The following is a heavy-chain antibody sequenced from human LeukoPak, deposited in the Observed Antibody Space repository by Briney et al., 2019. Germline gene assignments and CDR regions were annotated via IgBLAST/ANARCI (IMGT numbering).Heavy chain of an antibody. Sequence: SETPSLTCTVSGGSISSYYWSWIRQPPGKGLEWIGYIYYSGSTNYNPSLKSRVTISVDTSKNQFSLKLSSVTAADTAVYYCARQGERYFDYWGQGTLVTVSS. CDR1: GGSISSYY. D-gene: IGHD1-1*01. V-gene: IGHV4-59*08. J-gene: IGHJ4*02. CDR3: ARQGERYFDY. CDR2: IYYSGST.